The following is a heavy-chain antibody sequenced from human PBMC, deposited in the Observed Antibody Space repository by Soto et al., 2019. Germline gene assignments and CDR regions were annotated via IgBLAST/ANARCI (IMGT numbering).Heavy chain of an antibody. CDR2: IIPIFGTA. Sequence: QVQLVQSGAEVKKPGSSVKVSFKASGGTFSSYAISWVRQAPGQGLEWMGGIIPIFGTANYAQKFQGRVTITADESTSTAYMELSSLRSEDTAVYYCARAGVWFGERGTQYYFDYWGQGTLVTVSS. CDR3: ARAGVWFGERGTQYYFDY. D-gene: IGHD3-10*01. CDR1: GGTFSSYA. J-gene: IGHJ4*02. V-gene: IGHV1-69*12.